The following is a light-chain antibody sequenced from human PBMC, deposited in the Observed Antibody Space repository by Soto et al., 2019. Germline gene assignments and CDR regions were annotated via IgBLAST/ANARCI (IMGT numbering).Light chain of an antibody. CDR3: QQYGSSLFT. CDR1: QSVSSSY. J-gene: IGKJ3*01. Sequence: EIVLTQSPGTLSLSPGERATLSCRASQSVSSSYLAWYQQEPGQAPRLLIYGASSRATGIPDRFSGSGSGTDFTITISRLEPEDFAVYYCQQYGSSLFTFGPGTKVDIK. CDR2: GAS. V-gene: IGKV3-20*01.